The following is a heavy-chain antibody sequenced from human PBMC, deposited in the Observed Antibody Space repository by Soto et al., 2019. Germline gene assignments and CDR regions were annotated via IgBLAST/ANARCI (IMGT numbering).Heavy chain of an antibody. V-gene: IGHV4-34*01. CDR2: INHSGST. CDR3: ARVTDIIVGVPAAIDEAWFDP. CDR1: GGSCSGYY. Sequence: SETLSLTCAVYGGSCSGYYWSWIRQPPGKGLEWIGEINHSGSTNYNPSLKSRVTISVDTSKNQFSLKLSSVTAADTAVYYCARVTDIIVGVPAAIDEAWFDPWGQGTLVTVSS. D-gene: IGHD2-2*01. J-gene: IGHJ5*02.